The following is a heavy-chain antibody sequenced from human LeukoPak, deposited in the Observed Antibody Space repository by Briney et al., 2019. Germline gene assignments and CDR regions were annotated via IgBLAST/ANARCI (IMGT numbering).Heavy chain of an antibody. D-gene: IGHD3-10*01. J-gene: IGHJ3*02. CDR3: ARQITMVRGVIMRRAFDI. CDR2: INPNSGGT. CDR1: GYTFTSYG. V-gene: IGHV1-2*02. Sequence: VASVKVSCKASGYTFTSYGISWVRQAPGQGLEWMGWINPNSGGTNYAQKFQGRVTMTRDTSISTAYMELSRLRSDDTAVYYCARQITMVRGVIMRRAFDIWGQGTMVTVSS.